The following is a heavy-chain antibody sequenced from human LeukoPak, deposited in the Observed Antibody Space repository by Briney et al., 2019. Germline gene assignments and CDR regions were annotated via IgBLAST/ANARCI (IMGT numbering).Heavy chain of an antibody. V-gene: IGHV3-23*01. CDR1: GFVFSSYA. CDR2: ISGSGATT. CDR3: AKVRGLYYYYGMDV. Sequence: GGSLRLSCAASGFVFSSYAMSWVRQAPGKGLEWVSDISGSGATTSFADSVKGRFTISRDNSKNTLYLQMNNLRAEDTAVYYYAKVRGLYYYYGMDVWGQGTTVTVSS. D-gene: IGHD3/OR15-3a*01. J-gene: IGHJ6*02.